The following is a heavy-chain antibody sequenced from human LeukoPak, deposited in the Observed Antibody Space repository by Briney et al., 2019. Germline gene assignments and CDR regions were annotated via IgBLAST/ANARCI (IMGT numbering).Heavy chain of an antibody. CDR3: ARVKRYWLDP. Sequence: ASVNVSCKASGYTFTSYGISWVRQAPRQGLEWMGWISAYNGNTNYAHKLQSRVTMTTDTSTSTDYMELRSLTSDDTAVYYCARVKRYWLDPWGQGTLVTVSS. V-gene: IGHV1-18*01. CDR2: ISAYNGNT. J-gene: IGHJ5*02. CDR1: GYTFTSYG.